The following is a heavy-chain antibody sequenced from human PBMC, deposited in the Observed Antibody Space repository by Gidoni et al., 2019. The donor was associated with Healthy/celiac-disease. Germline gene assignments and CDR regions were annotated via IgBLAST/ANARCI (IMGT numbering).Heavy chain of an antibody. CDR2: INPSGGST. D-gene: IGHD2-15*01. Sequence: QVQLVQSGAEVTKPGASVKVSCKASGYTFTSSYMHWVRQAPGQVLEWMGIINPSGGSTSYAQKFQGRVTMTRDTSTSTVYMGLSSLRSEDTAVYYCARGDIVVVVAATSGWFDPWGQGTLVTVSS. V-gene: IGHV1-46*01. CDR3: ARGDIVVVVAATSGWFDP. J-gene: IGHJ5*02. CDR1: GYTFTSSY.